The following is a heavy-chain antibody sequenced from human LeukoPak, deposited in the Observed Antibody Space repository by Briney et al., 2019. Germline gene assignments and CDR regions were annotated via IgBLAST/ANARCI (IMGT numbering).Heavy chain of an antibody. CDR1: GGSISSYH. D-gene: IGHD1-1*01. CDR3: ARVRTTGNHDY. CDR2: IYYSGST. Sequence: SETLSLTCTVSGGSISSYHWSWIRQPPGKGLEWIGYIYYSGSTNYNPSLKSRVTISVDTSKNQFSLKLSSVTAADTAVYYCARVRTTGNHDYWGQGTLVTVSS. V-gene: IGHV4-59*01. J-gene: IGHJ4*02.